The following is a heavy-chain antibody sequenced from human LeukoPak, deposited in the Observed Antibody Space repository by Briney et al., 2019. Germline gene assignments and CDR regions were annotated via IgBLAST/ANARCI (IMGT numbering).Heavy chain of an antibody. V-gene: IGHV4-59*08. J-gene: IGHJ5*02. CDR3: TKLSDCGDDCYDRPHWFDP. D-gene: IGHD2-21*02. Sequence: SETLSLTCTVSGGSMTGYYWAWIRQPPGKRLEWIGYVHSSGGTKYNPSLKSRVTVSIDMSRNHFSLNVRSVTAAGTATYYCTKLSDCGDDCYDRPHWFDPWGQGRLVTVSS. CDR2: VHSSGGT. CDR1: GGSMTGYY.